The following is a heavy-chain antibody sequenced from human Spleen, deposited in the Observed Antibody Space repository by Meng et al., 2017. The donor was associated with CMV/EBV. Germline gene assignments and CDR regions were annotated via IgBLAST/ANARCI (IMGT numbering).Heavy chain of an antibody. V-gene: IGHV3-74*01. D-gene: IGHD4-11*01. Sequence: SGFTFSSYWMHWVRQAPGKGLVWVSRINSDGSSTSYADSVKGRFTISRDNAKNTLYLQTNSLRAEDTAVYYCARVGTVTTRLGWFDPWGQGTLVTVSS. CDR3: ARVGTVTTRLGWFDP. CDR2: INSDGSST. CDR1: GFTFSSYW. J-gene: IGHJ5*02.